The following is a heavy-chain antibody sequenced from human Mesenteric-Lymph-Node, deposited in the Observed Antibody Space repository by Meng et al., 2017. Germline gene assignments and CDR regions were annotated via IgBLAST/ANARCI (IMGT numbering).Heavy chain of an antibody. CDR1: GCTISRHW. D-gene: IGHD6-19*01. CDR3: TGLSGPFDY. Sequence: ELQLVESGGGLVQPGGSLRLSCAASGCTISRHWRHWVRQAPGKGLVWVSRINSDGRTTNYADSVKGRFTISRDNAKNTLYLQMNSLRAEDTAVYFCTGLSGPFDYWGQGTLVTVSS. V-gene: IGHV3-74*01. J-gene: IGHJ4*02. CDR2: INSDGRTT.